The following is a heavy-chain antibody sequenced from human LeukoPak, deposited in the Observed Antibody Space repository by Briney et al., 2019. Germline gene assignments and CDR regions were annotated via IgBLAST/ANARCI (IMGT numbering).Heavy chain of an antibody. CDR1: GFTFSSYS. D-gene: IGHD5-18*01. J-gene: IGHJ4*02. Sequence: GGSLRLSCAASGFTFSSYSMNWVRQAPGKGLEWVSSISFSSIYMYYADSVKGRFTISRDDAKNSLYLQMNRLRDEDTAVYYCARANTKGYTYGNFDSWGQGTLVTVSS. CDR2: ISFSSIYM. CDR3: ARANTKGYTYGNFDS. V-gene: IGHV3-21*01.